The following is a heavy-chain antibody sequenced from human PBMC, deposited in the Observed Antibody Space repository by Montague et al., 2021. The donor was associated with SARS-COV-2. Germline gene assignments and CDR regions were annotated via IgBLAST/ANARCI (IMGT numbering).Heavy chain of an antibody. Sequence: SETLSLTCTVSGGSISSPDYYWGWIRQSPGKGLEWIGSISYTGRTYYNPSLRSRVSFSMGTSKNHFSLSLSSVTVADTAVYFCARQLPSYCATNKCYPYYFDGWGRGALVTVSS. CDR3: ARQLPSYCATNKCYPYYFDG. J-gene: IGHJ4*02. D-gene: IGHD2-8*01. V-gene: IGHV4-39*01. CDR1: GGSISSPDYY. CDR2: ISYTGRT.